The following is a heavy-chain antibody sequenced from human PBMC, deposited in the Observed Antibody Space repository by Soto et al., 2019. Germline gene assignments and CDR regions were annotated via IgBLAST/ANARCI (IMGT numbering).Heavy chain of an antibody. CDR1: GDSMSSSNW. Sequence: QVQLQESGPGLLKPSGTLSLTCTVSGDSMSSSNWWNWVRQPPGKGLEWIGEAHHSGRTNYNPSLKSRVTISVDRSQNHFSLQLTSVTAADTAVYYCARSEATALDYWGQGTLVTVSP. CDR2: AHHSGRT. CDR3: ARSEATALDY. J-gene: IGHJ4*02. V-gene: IGHV4-4*02.